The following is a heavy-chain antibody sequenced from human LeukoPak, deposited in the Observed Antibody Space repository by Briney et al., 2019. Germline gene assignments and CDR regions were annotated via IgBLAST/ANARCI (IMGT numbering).Heavy chain of an antibody. CDR1: GGTFSSYA. CDR3: ARGIPAASAEYFQH. D-gene: IGHD2-2*01. V-gene: IGHV1-69*05. Sequence: ASLKVSCKASGGTFSSYAISWVRQAPGQGLEWMGGIIPIFGTANYAQKFQGRVTITTDESTSTAYMGLSSLRSEDTAVYYCARGIPAASAEYFQHWGQGTLVTVSS. CDR2: IIPIFGTA. J-gene: IGHJ1*01.